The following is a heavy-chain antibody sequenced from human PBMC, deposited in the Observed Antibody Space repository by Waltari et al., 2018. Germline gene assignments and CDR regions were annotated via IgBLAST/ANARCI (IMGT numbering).Heavy chain of an antibody. D-gene: IGHD1-20*01. CDR2: IRYDGSNK. V-gene: IGHV3-30*02. CDR3: AKDWPNNWNYDDY. CDR1: GFTFSSYG. Sequence: QVQLVESGGGVVQPGGSMRLSCAASGFTFSSYGMHWVRQAPGKGLEWVAFIRYDGSNKYYADSVKGRFTISRDNSKNTLYLQMNSLRAEDTAVYYCAKDWPNNWNYDDYWGQGTLVTVSS. J-gene: IGHJ4*02.